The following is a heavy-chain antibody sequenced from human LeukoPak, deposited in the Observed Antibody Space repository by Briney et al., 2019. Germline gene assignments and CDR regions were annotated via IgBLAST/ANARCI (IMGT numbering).Heavy chain of an antibody. V-gene: IGHV4-59*01. J-gene: IGHJ5*02. CDR1: GDSISSYY. CDR3: ERAGRYCSGGSCYGENWFDP. CDR2: IHSSGNT. D-gene: IGHD2-15*01. Sequence: SETLSLTCTVSGDSISSYYWNWIRQPPGKGLEWIGYIHSSGNTRYNPSLRSRVTMSVDTSKNQFSLKLSSVTAADTAVYYCERAGRYCSGGSCYGENWFDPWGRGTLVTVSS.